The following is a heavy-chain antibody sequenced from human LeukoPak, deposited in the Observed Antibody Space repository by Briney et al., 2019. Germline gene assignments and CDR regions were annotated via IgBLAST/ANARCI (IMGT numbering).Heavy chain of an antibody. CDR3: AKDLGSGWYQPIDY. Sequence: GGSLRLSCAASGLTVSSNYMSWVRQTPEKGLEWVSILYSGGSAYYPDSLNGRFTISRDNSKNTLYLQMNSLRAEDTAVYYCAKDLGSGWYQPIDYWGQGTLVTVSS. CDR1: GLTVSSNY. V-gene: IGHV3-66*01. J-gene: IGHJ4*02. CDR2: LYSGGSA. D-gene: IGHD6-19*01.